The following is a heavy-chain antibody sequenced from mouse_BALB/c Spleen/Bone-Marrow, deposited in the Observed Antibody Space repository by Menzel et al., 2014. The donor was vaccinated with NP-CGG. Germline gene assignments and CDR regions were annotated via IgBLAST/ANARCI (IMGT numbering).Heavy chain of an antibody. D-gene: IGHD1-1*01. CDR3: ARYYYGSSYFDY. J-gene: IGHJ2*01. Sequence: EVQLQQSGAALVPRVFSVPICCTSSCFNIKDTYMHWVKQRPEQGLEWIGRIDPANGNTKYDPKFQGKATITADTSSNTAYLQLSSLTSEDTAVYYCARYYYGSSYFDYWGQGTTLTVSS. V-gene: IGHV14-3*02. CDR1: CFNIKDTY. CDR2: IDPANGNT.